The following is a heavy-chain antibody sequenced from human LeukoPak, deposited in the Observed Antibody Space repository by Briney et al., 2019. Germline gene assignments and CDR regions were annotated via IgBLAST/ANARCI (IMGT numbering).Heavy chain of an antibody. J-gene: IGHJ4*02. CDR3: ARYVAVALDYYFDY. CDR2: IKQDGSEK. CDR1: GFTFSSYW. V-gene: IGHV3-7*01. D-gene: IGHD6-19*01. Sequence: GGSLRLSCAASGFTFSSYWMSWVRQAPGKGLEWVANIKQDGSEKYYVDSAKGRFTISRDNAKNSLYLQMNSLRAEDTAVYYCARYVAVALDYYFDYWGQGTLVTVSS.